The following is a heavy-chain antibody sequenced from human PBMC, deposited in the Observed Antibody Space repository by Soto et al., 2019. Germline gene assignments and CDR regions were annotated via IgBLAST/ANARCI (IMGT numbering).Heavy chain of an antibody. Sequence: QVQLQESGPGLVKPSETLSLTCTVSGGSISSYYWSWIRQPPGKGLEWIGYIYYSGSTNYNPSLTTRVPLPXDXTKNQFSLKLSSVTAADTAVYYCASYGSGSSPRFDPWGQGTLVTISS. CDR1: GGSISSYY. CDR3: ASYGSGSSPRFDP. J-gene: IGHJ5*02. CDR2: IYYSGST. V-gene: IGHV4-59*01. D-gene: IGHD3-10*01.